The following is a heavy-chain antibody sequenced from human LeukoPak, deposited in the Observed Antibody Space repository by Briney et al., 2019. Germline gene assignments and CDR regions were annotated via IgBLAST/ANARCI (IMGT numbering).Heavy chain of an antibody. J-gene: IGHJ2*01. Sequence: ASVTVSCKPSGGTFINYAISWVRQAPGQGLEWMGRIIPILGIPNYAQKFQGRVTITADKSTTTAYMELSSLRSEDTAVYYCATEAIVVVTARDYWYFDLWGRGTLVTVSS. D-gene: IGHD2-21*02. V-gene: IGHV1-69*04. CDR1: GGTFINYA. CDR2: IIPILGIP. CDR3: ATEAIVVVTARDYWYFDL.